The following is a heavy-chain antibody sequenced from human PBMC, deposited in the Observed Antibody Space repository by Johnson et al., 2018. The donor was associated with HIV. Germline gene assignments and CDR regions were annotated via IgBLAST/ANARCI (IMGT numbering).Heavy chain of an antibody. Sequence: QVQLVESGGGVVQPGRSLRLSCAASGFTFSSYAMHWVRQAPGKGLEWVAVISYDGNNRYYADSVKGRFTISRDNSKNTLYLQMNSLRAEDTAVYYCARDVGAFDIWGQGTMVTVSS. V-gene: IGHV3-30*04. CDR2: ISYDGNNR. CDR1: GFTFSSYA. CDR3: ARDVGAFDI. J-gene: IGHJ3*02. D-gene: IGHD1-26*01.